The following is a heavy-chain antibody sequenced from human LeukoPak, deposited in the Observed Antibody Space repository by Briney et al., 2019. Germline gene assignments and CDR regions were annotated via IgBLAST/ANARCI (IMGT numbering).Heavy chain of an antibody. CDR2: ISSSSSYI. CDR1: GFTFSSYS. J-gene: IGHJ3*02. Sequence: GGSLRLSCAASGFTFSSYSMNWVRQAPGKGLEWVSSISSSSSYIYYADSVKGRFTISRDNAKNSMYLQMNSLRDEDTAVYYCARDYDTTGRAFDIWGQGTMVTVSS. CDR3: ARDYDTTGRAFDI. V-gene: IGHV3-21*01. D-gene: IGHD3-22*01.